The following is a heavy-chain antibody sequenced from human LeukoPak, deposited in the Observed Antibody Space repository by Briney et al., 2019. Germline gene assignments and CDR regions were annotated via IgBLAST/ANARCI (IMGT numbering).Heavy chain of an antibody. CDR2: IKQDGSEK. J-gene: IGHJ6*02. V-gene: IGHV3-7*01. CDR1: GFTFSSYS. D-gene: IGHD3-10*01. CDR3: ARVRLFGGSGAYGMDV. Sequence: GGSLRLSCAASGFTFSSYSMSWVRQAPGKGLEWVANIKQDGSEKYYVDSVKGRFTISRDNAKNSLYLQMNSLRAEDTAVYYCARVRLFGGSGAYGMDVWGQGTTVTVSS.